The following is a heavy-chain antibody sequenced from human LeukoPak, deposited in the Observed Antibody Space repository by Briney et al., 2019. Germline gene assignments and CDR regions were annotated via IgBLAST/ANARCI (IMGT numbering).Heavy chain of an antibody. Sequence: PGGSLRLSCAASGFTFSSFEMHWVRQAPGKGLEWISYISSGGNTVYYADSVKGRFTISRDNANNTLYLQMNSLRAEDTAVYYCARGESSSWYDWGQGTLVTVSS. J-gene: IGHJ4*02. CDR1: GFTFSSFE. V-gene: IGHV3-48*03. D-gene: IGHD6-13*01. CDR2: ISSGGNTV. CDR3: ARGESSSWYD.